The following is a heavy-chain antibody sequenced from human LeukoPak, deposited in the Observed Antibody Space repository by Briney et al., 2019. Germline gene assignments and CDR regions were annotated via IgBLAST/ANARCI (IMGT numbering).Heavy chain of an antibody. D-gene: IGHD6-19*01. Sequence: PGASLRLSCAASGFTVSSNYMSWVRQAPGKGLEWVSVIYSGGSTYYSDSVKGRFTISRDNSKNTLYLQMNSLRAEDTAVYYCARHRRLVQYYFDYWGQGTLVTVSS. J-gene: IGHJ4*02. CDR3: ARHRRLVQYYFDY. CDR1: GFTVSSNY. CDR2: IYSGGST. V-gene: IGHV3-66*02.